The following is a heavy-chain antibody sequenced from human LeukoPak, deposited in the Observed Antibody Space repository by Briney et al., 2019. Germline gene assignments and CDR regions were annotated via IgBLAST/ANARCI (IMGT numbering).Heavy chain of an antibody. V-gene: IGHV4-59*01. CDR2: IYYSGST. CDR3: ARVVGRRNTWVDY. J-gene: IGHJ4*02. D-gene: IGHD2-15*01. Sequence: SETLSLTCTVSGGSISSYYWSWIRQPPGKRLEWIGYIYYSGSTNYNPSLKSRVTISVDTSKNQFSLKLSSVTAADTAVYYCARVVGRRNTWVDYWGQGTLVTVSS. CDR1: GGSISSYY.